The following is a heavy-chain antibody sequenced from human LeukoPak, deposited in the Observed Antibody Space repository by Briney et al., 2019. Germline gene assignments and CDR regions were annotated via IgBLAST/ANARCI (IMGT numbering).Heavy chain of an antibody. J-gene: IGHJ6*02. Sequence: SETLSLTCTVSGGSISSYYWSWIRQPPGKGLEWIGYIYYSGSTNYNPSLKSRVTISVDTSKNQFSLKLSSVTAADTAVYYCARASDYYYDMDVWGQGTTVTVSS. V-gene: IGHV4-59*01. CDR1: GGSISSYY. D-gene: IGHD3-10*01. CDR3: ARASDYYYDMDV. CDR2: IYYSGST.